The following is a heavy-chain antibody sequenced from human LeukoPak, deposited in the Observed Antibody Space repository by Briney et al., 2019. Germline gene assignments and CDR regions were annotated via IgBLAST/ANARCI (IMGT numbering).Heavy chain of an antibody. CDR3: ARAAYSSTWYSRYFDL. CDR2: ISSSGSTI. CDR1: GFTFTDYY. Sequence: GGSLRLSCAASGFTFTDYYMSWIRQAPGKGLEWLSYISSSGSTIYYADSVKGRFTISRDNAKNSLYLQMNSLRAGDTAVYYCARAAYSSTWYSRYFDLWGRGTLVTVSS. D-gene: IGHD6-13*01. V-gene: IGHV3-11*04. J-gene: IGHJ2*01.